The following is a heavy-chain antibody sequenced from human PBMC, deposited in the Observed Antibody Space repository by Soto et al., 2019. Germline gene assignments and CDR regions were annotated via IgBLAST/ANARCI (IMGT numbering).Heavy chain of an antibody. CDR1: GYTFTSYG. CDR3: ARFSGGSYNTYYFYYGMGV. D-gene: IGHD2-15*01. V-gene: IGHV1-18*01. Sequence: QVPLVQSGAEVKKPGASGKVSCKASGYTFTSYGISWVRQAPGQGLDWMGWISAYNGNTKYAQDLQGRVTMTTDTSTSTAYRELRSLRSDGTAVYYCARFSGGSYNTYYFYYGMGVWGQGTTVTVSS. CDR2: ISAYNGNT. J-gene: IGHJ6*02.